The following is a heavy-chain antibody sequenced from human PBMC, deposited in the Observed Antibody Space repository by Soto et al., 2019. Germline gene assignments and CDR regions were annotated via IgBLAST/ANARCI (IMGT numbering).Heavy chain of an antibody. V-gene: IGHV4-39*07. CDR3: AKVSGDRGWLIDY. CDR2: IYYSGST. J-gene: IGHJ4*02. CDR1: GGSISSSSYY. D-gene: IGHD7-27*01. Sequence: SETLSLTCTVSGGSISSSSYYWGWIRQPPGKGLEWIGSIYYSGSTYYNPSLKSRVTISVDTSKNQFSLKLSSVTAADTAVYYCAKVSGDRGWLIDYWGQGTLVTVSS.